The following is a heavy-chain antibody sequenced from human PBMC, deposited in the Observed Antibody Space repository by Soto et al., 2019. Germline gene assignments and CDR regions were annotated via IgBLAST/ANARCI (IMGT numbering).Heavy chain of an antibody. CDR2: MNPNSGNT. CDR1: GYTFTSYD. D-gene: IGHD6-13*01. V-gene: IGHV1-8*01. CDR3: AREHSSSWRFDY. Sequence: QVQLVQSGAEVKKPGASVKVSCKASGYTFTSYDINWVRQATGQGLEWMGWMNPNSGNTGYAQKFQGRVTKTRNTSSSTAYMELSSLRSEDTAVYYCAREHSSSWRFDYWGQGTLVTVSS. J-gene: IGHJ4*02.